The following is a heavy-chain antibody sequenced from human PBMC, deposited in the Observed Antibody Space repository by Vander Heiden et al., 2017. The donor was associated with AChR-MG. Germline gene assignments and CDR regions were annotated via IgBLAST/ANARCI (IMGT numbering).Heavy chain of an antibody. CDR3: AKEADLNTRTPFDY. CDR1: GFTFSNYA. V-gene: IGHV3-23*01. J-gene: IGHJ4*02. Sequence: EVQLLESGGGLVQPGGSLRVSCAASGFTFSNYAMSWVRQAPGKGLEWVSAISGSGGSTYYADSVKGRFTISRDNSKDTLYLQMNSLRVEDTAVYYCAKEADLNTRTPFDYWGQGTLVTVSS. CDR2: ISGSGGST.